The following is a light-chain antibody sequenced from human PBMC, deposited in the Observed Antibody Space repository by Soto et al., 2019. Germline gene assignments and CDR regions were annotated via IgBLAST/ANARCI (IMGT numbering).Light chain of an antibody. Sequence: EIVLTQSPATLSLSPGDRATLSCRASQSVSSYLAWYQQKPGQAPRLLIYDASNRATGIPARFSGSGSGTDFTLTISSLEPDDFAVYYCQQRAKWPPAFTFGPGTKVDFK. CDR2: DAS. CDR1: QSVSSY. J-gene: IGKJ3*01. V-gene: IGKV3-11*01. CDR3: QQRAKWPPAFT.